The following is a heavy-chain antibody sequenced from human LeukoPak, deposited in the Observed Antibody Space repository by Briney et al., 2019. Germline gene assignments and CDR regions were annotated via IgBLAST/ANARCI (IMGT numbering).Heavy chain of an antibody. CDR3: AGWLRGGRSWFDP. CDR2: INHSGTT. V-gene: IGHV4-34*01. D-gene: IGHD5-12*01. Sequence: SETLSLTCAVYGGSFSGYSWTWIRQPPGRGLEWIGEINHSGTTNYNPSLKSRVTISVDTSKNQFSLKLSSATAADTAVYYCAGWLRGGRSWFDPWGQGILVTVSS. CDR1: GGSFSGYS. J-gene: IGHJ5*02.